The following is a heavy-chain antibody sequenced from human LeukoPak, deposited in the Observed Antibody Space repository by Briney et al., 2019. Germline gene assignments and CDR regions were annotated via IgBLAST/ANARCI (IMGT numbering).Heavy chain of an antibody. CDR2: IIPILGIA. D-gene: IGHD4-17*01. CDR3: ARSYGDYQFDY. CDR1: GGTFTSYA. V-gene: IGHV1-69*04. Sequence: ASVKVSCKASGGTFTSYAISWVRQAPGQGLEWMGRIIPILGIANYAQKFQGRVTITADKSTSTAYMELSSLRSEGTAVYYCARSYGDYQFDYWGQGTVVTVSS. J-gene: IGHJ4*02.